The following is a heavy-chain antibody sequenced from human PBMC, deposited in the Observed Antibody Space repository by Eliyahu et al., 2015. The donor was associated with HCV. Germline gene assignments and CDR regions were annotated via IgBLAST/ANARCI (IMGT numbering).Heavy chain of an antibody. J-gene: IGHJ4*02. D-gene: IGHD4-11*01. CDR1: GFSFSNSA. Sequence: QVQLVESGGGVVQPGKSLXLXXVGSGFSFSNSAMHWVRQAPGKGMGWVAVIWHDGSHRYSDSVKDRFTISSDRSSNTIFLQMNRLTAEDTALYFCAKDRDYSNNFDYWGQGTLVTVSS. CDR2: IWHDGSHR. CDR3: AKDRDYSNNFDY. V-gene: IGHV3-33*03.